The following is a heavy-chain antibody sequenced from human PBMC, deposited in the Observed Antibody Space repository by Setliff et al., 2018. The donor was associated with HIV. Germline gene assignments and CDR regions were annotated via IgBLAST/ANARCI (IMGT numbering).Heavy chain of an antibody. J-gene: IGHJ5*01. CDR1: GYSFTSYW. Sequence: PGESLKISCKGSGYSFTSYWIGWVRQMPGKGLEWMGFIYPGDSHTTYSPSFQGQVTISVDTSVSTAYLQWSSLKPSDTAMYYCARQPTDTSGYNNWFDSWGQGTLVTVSS. CDR2: IYPGDSHT. V-gene: IGHV5-51*01. D-gene: IGHD3-3*01. CDR3: ARQPTDTSGYNNWFDS.